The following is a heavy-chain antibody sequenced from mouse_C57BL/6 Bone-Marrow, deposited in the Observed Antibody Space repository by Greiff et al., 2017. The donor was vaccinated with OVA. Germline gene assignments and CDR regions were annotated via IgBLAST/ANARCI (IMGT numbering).Heavy chain of an antibody. Sequence: VQLKESGPGLVQPSQSLSITCTVSGFSLTSYGVHWVRQSPGKGLEWLGVIWSGGSTDYNAAFISRLSISKDNSKSQVFFKMNSLQADDTAIYYCARKGRLTGTLSFDVWGTGTTVTVSS. V-gene: IGHV2-2*01. CDR3: ARKGRLTGTLSFDV. J-gene: IGHJ1*03. CDR2: IWSGGST. D-gene: IGHD4-1*01. CDR1: GFSLTSYG.